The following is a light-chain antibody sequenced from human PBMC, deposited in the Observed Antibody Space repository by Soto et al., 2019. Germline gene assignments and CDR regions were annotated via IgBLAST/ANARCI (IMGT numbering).Light chain of an antibody. V-gene: IGLV2-14*01. CDR3: SSYTSSSKLLVV. CDR1: SSDVGGYNY. J-gene: IGLJ2*01. Sequence: QSALTQPAAVSGSPGQSITISCTGTSSDVGGYNYVSWYPQHPGKAPKLMIYEVSNRPSGVSNRFSGSKSGNTASLTISGLQAEDEADYYCSSYTSSSKLLVVFGGGTKLTVL. CDR2: EVS.